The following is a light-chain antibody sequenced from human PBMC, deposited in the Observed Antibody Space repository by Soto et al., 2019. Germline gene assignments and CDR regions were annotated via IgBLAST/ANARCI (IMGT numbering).Light chain of an antibody. CDR3: SSYAGSSNV. CDR2: EVN. V-gene: IGLV2-8*01. CDR1: SSDVGGYNY. Sequence: QSVLTQHHSASGSPGQSVAISCTGTSSDVGGYNYVSWYQQHPGKAPKLMIYEVNKQPSGVPDRFSGSKSGNTASLTVSGLQAEDEADYYCSSYAGSSNVFGTGTKVTVL. J-gene: IGLJ1*01.